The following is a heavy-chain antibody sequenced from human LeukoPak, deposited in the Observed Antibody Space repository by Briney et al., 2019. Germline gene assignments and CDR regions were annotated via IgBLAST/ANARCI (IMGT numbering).Heavy chain of an antibody. D-gene: IGHD3-22*01. CDR2: IYYSGNT. CDR1: AGSISSDSYY. V-gene: IGHV4-39*07. CDR3: ASTSPKYYYESSGYSSLFDN. J-gene: IGHJ4*02. Sequence: SETLSLTCTVSAGSISSDSYYWGWIRQPPGKGLEWIGTIYYSGNTYYNPSLKSRLAISVDTSKNQFSLKLRSVTAADTALYYCASTSPKYYYESSGYSSLFDNWGQGTLVTVSS.